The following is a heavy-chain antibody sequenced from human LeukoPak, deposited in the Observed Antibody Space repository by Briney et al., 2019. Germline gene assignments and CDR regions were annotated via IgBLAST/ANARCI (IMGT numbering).Heavy chain of an antibody. CDR3: ARHDGSKSYKDDAFDI. CDR2: IYHSGST. J-gene: IGHJ3*02. D-gene: IGHD3-10*01. Sequence: SETLSLTCAVSGGSISSSNWWSWVRQPPGKGLEWIGEIYHSGSTNYNPSLQSRVTISVDTSKNQFSLKLNSVTAADTAVYYCARHDGSKSYKDDAFDIWAQGTMVTVSS. V-gene: IGHV4-4*02. CDR1: GGSISSSNW.